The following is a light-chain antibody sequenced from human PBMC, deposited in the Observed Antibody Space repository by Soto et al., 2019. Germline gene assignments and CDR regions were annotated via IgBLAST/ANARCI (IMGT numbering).Light chain of an antibody. J-gene: IGKJ3*01. V-gene: IGKV1-27*01. Sequence: DIQKTPSPSPPSASVRDRGHITCRASQGISNYLAWYQQKPGKVPKLLIYAASTLQSGVPSRFSGSGSGTDFTLTISSLQPEDVATYYCQKYNSAPCTFGPGTKVDIK. CDR3: QKYNSAPCT. CDR1: QGISNY. CDR2: AAS.